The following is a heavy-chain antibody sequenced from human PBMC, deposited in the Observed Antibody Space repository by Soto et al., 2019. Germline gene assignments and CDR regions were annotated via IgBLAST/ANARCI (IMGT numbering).Heavy chain of an antibody. D-gene: IGHD2-2*01. Sequence: GGSLRLSCAASGFTFSSYAMSWVRQAPGKGLEWVSAISGSGGSTYYADSVKGRFTISRDNSKNTLYLQMNSLRAEDTAVYYCAKDSGCCSSTSCYWFDPWGQGTLVTVSS. CDR3: AKDSGCCSSTSCYWFDP. CDR1: GFTFSSYA. J-gene: IGHJ5*02. V-gene: IGHV3-23*01. CDR2: ISGSGGST.